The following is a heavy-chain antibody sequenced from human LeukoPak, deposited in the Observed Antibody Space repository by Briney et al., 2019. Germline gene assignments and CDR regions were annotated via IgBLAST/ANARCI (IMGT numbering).Heavy chain of an antibody. D-gene: IGHD3-3*01. V-gene: IGHV1-8*01. CDR1: GYTFTSYD. CDR2: MNPNSGNT. J-gene: IGHJ6*03. CDR3: ARITIFGGLWAPNYYMDV. Sequence: ASVKVSCKASGYTFTSYDINWVRQATGQGLEWMGWMNPNSGNTGYARKFQGRVTMTRNTSISTAYMELSSLRSEDTAVYYCARITIFGGLWAPNYYMDVWGKGTTVSVSS.